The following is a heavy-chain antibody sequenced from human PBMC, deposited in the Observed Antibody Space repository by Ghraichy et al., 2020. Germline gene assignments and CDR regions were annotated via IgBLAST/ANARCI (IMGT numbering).Heavy chain of an antibody. CDR2: ISSSGGST. CDR3: AKEGSTGTWWYFDY. J-gene: IGHJ4*02. CDR1: GFTFSSYA. V-gene: IGHV3-23*01. Sequence: LSLTCVASGFTFSSYAMSWVRQAPGKGLEWVSVISSSGGSTYYADSVKGRFATSRDNSKNTLYLQMNSLRAEDTAVYYCAKEGSTGTWWYFDYWGQGTLVTVSS. D-gene: IGHD1-1*01.